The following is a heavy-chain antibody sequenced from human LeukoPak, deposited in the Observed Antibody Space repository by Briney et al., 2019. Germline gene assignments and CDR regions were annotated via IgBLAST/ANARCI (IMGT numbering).Heavy chain of an antibody. V-gene: IGHV3-48*02. CDR2: ISRSGPI. J-gene: IGHJ4*02. Sequence: GGSLRLSCAASGFTFSTYSMNWVRRAPGKGLEWVSYISRSGPIYYADSVKGRFTISRDNAKNSLYLQMNSLRDEDTAVYYCARIIPAAAFDYWGQGTLVTVSS. CDR1: GFTFSTYS. D-gene: IGHD6-13*01. CDR3: ARIIPAAAFDY.